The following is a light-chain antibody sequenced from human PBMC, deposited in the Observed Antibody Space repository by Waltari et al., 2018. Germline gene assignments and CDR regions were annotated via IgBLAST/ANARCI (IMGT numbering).Light chain of an antibody. Sequence: QSALAQPRSVSGSPGQSVTISCAGTSSDVGRYNYVSWYQHHPGQAPQVLIYDVNTRPARVPDRFSGSRSGNTASLTISGLQAEDEADYYCCSYAGSPYVFGTGTKVTVL. CDR2: DVN. J-gene: IGLJ1*01. CDR1: SSDVGRYNY. V-gene: IGLV2-11*01. CDR3: CSYAGSPYV.